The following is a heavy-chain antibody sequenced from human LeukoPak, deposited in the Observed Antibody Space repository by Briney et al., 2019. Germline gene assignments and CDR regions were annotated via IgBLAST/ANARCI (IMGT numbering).Heavy chain of an antibody. Sequence: GGSLRLSCAASGFSFSSYLMHWVRQAPGKGLEWVALIGFDVSKIYYADSGKGRFTISRDNSKNTLYLQMNSLRDEDTAVYFCARERLENCNDGSCPDALDIWGQGTMVTISS. D-gene: IGHD2-15*01. CDR3: ARERLENCNDGSCPDALDI. V-gene: IGHV3-33*01. CDR1: GFSFSSYL. J-gene: IGHJ3*02. CDR2: IGFDVSKI.